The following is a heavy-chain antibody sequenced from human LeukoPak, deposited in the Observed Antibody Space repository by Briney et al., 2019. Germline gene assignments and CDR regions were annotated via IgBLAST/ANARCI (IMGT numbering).Heavy chain of an antibody. J-gene: IGHJ3*02. D-gene: IGHD5-18*01. Sequence: ASVKVSCKASGYTFTSYDINWVRQATGQGLEWMGWMNPNSGNTGYAQKFQGGVTMTRNTSISTAYMELSSLRSEDTAVYYCARGLKWSKSGIQLKTLLVAFDIWGQGTMVTVSS. CDR2: MNPNSGNT. CDR3: ARGLKWSKSGIQLKTLLVAFDI. CDR1: GYTFTSYD. V-gene: IGHV1-8*01.